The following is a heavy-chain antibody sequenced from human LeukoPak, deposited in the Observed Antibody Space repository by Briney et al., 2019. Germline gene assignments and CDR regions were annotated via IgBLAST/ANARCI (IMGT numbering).Heavy chain of an antibody. CDR3: AKSRFYTGWTNDD. Sequence: GGSLRLSCAASGFTFSSYDMSWVRQAPGKGLEWVSCISAGGDVTNYADSVKGRFTISRDTSTNTLFLQMNRLTAEDTAVYYCAKSRFYTGWTNDDWGQGTLVTVSS. V-gene: IGHV3-23*01. CDR1: GFTFSSYD. J-gene: IGHJ4*02. D-gene: IGHD6-19*01. CDR2: ISAGGDVT.